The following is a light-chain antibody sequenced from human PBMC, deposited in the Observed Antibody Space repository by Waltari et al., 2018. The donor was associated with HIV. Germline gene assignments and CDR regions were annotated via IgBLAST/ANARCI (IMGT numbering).Light chain of an antibody. CDR3: QSYDSSLSGSWV. V-gene: IGLV1-40*01. J-gene: IGLJ3*02. CDR2: GNN. Sequence: QSVLTQPPSVSGAPGQRVPFSCTGSSSNLGAGCGVHGYQQLPGTAPKLLIYGNNNRPSGVPDRFSGSKSGTSASLAITGLQAEDEADYYCQSYDSSLSGSWVFGGGTKLTVL. CDR1: SSNLGAGCG.